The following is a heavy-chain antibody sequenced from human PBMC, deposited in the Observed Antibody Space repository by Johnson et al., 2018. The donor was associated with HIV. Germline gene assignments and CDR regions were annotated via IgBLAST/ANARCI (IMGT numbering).Heavy chain of an antibody. V-gene: IGHV3-73*01. CDR3: ARELKDGDYSRGAFDL. Sequence: VQLVESGGGLVQPGGSLKLSCAASGFTFSGSAMHWVRQASGQGLEWVGRIRSKANSYATAYAASVKGRFTISRDNSKTSLSLQMNSLRTEDTAVYYCARELKDGDYSRGAFDLWGQGTMVTVTS. D-gene: IGHD4-23*01. J-gene: IGHJ3*01. CDR2: IRSKANSYAT. CDR1: GFTFSGSA.